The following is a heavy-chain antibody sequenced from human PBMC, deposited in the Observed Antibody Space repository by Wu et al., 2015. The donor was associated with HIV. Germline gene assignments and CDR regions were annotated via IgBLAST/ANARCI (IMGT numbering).Heavy chain of an antibody. V-gene: IGHV1-18*01. Sequence: QVHLVQSGPELKKSGTSVKVSCQTSGYAFTSYGINWVRQAPGQGLEWMGWISPYNGATMYSQKFQGRVTMTTDTSTTTVYMELRTLTSDDTALYYCARDPSGLYCSGGSCKFAPFDSWARGHWSPSPQ. D-gene: IGHD2-15*01. J-gene: IGHJ4*02. CDR2: ISPYNGAT. CDR3: ARDPSGLYCSGGSCKFAPFDS. CDR1: GYAFTSYG.